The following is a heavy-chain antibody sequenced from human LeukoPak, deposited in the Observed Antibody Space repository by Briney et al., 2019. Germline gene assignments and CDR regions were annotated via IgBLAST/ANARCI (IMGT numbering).Heavy chain of an antibody. D-gene: IGHD3-10*01. CDR3: AKTLSGARWYFDY. V-gene: IGHV3-23*01. CDR2: ISNSGGTT. Sequence: GGSLRLSCVASGFTFSRYAMTWVRQAPGKGLEWVSSISNSGGTTYHADSVKGRFTISRDNSKNTLNLQMNSLRAEDTAVYYCAKTLSGARWYFDYWGQGTLVTVSS. J-gene: IGHJ4*02. CDR1: GFTFSRYA.